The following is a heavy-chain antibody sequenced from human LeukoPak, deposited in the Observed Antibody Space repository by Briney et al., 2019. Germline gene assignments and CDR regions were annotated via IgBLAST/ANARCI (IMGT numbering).Heavy chain of an antibody. CDR2: IYPGDSDT. J-gene: IGHJ4*02. Sequence: GESLKISCKGSGYSFTSYWIGWVRQMPGKGLEWMGIIYPGDSDTRYSPSFQGQVTISADKSISTAYLQWSSLKASDTAMYYCARVDWDYCGSGSFPSYFDYWGQGTLVTVSS. D-gene: IGHD3-10*01. V-gene: IGHV5-51*01. CDR1: GYSFTSYW. CDR3: ARVDWDYCGSGSFPSYFDY.